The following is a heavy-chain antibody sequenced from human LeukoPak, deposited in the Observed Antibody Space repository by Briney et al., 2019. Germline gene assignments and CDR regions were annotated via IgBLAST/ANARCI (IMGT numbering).Heavy chain of an antibody. CDR3: ARVLAYCSATSCQKPYYYYIDV. CDR2: INPSGGST. Sequence: ASVKVSCKASGYTFTSYYMHWVRQAPGQGLEWMGIINPSGGSTSYAQKFQGRVTITRNTSISTAYMELSSLRSEDTAVYYCARVLAYCSATSCQKPYYYYIDVWGKGTTVTISS. D-gene: IGHD2-2*01. J-gene: IGHJ6*03. V-gene: IGHV1-46*01. CDR1: GYTFTSYY.